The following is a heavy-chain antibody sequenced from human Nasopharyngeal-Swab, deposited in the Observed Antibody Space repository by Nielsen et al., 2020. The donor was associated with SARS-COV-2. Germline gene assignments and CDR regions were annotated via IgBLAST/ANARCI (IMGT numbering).Heavy chain of an antibody. CDR2: VSGSGADT. CDR1: GLTFASYA. V-gene: IGHV3-23*01. J-gene: IGHJ4*02. CDR3: AKDLTGYYAPLDQ. D-gene: IGHD3-9*01. Sequence: GGSLRLSCAASGLTFASYAMNWVRPTPGKGLEWVSAVSGSGADTYYADSVKGRFTLSRDHSKNTISLHMNSLSADDTAVYYCAKDLTGYYAPLDQWGQGTLVTVSS.